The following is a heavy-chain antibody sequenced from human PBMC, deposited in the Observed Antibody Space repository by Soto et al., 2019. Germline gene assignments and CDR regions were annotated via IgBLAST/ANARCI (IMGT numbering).Heavy chain of an antibody. CDR3: ARERVAGTQMDYYYYGMDV. CDR1: GYTFTSYA. CDR2: INAGNGNT. D-gene: IGHD6-19*01. V-gene: IGHV1-3*01. Sequence: ASVKVSCKASGYTFTSYAMHWVRQAPGQRLEWMGWINAGNGNTKYSQKFQGRVTITRDTSASTAYMELSSLRSEDTAVYYCARERVAGTQMDYYYYGMDVWGQGTKVTVYS. J-gene: IGHJ6*02.